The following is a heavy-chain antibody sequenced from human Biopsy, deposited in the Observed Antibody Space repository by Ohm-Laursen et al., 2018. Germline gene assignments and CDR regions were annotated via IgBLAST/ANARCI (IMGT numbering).Heavy chain of an antibody. J-gene: IGHJ6*02. D-gene: IGHD1-1*01. CDR3: ATNIRGGELEPWKGHYYGMDV. CDR2: FDLDDGET. CDR1: GYSLIELS. V-gene: IGHV1-24*01. Sequence: ASVKASCKVSGYSLIELSMYWVRQAPGKGLEWMGSFDLDDGETINVQRFQGRGTMTADTSTDTAYMEMSGLRSDDTAVYYCATNIRGGELEPWKGHYYGMDVWGQGTSVTVSS.